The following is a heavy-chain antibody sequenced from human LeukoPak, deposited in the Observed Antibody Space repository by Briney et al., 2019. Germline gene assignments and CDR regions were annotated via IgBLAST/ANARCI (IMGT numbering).Heavy chain of an antibody. Sequence: SETLSLTCTVSGGSISSYYWSWIRQPPGKGLEWIGYIYYSGSTNYNPSLMSRVTISVDTSKNQFSLKLSSVTAADTAVYYCARAPAGLRDYYMDVWGKGTTVTISS. V-gene: IGHV4-59*01. CDR1: GGSISSYY. CDR3: ARAPAGLRDYYMDV. CDR2: IYYSGST. J-gene: IGHJ6*03.